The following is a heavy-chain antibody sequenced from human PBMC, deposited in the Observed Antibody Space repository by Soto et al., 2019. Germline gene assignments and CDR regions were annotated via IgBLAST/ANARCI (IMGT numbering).Heavy chain of an antibody. CDR2: IIPIFGTA. J-gene: IGHJ6*02. V-gene: IGHV1-69*06. Sequence: QVQLVQSGAEVKKPGSSVKVSCKASGGDFSSYAISWVRQAPGQGLEWMGGIIPIFGTANYAQKFQGRVTITADKSTSTAYMELSSLRSEDTAVYYCARTPSVAGPYYYYGMDVWGQGTTVTVSS. D-gene: IGHD6-19*01. CDR1: GGDFSSYA. CDR3: ARTPSVAGPYYYYGMDV.